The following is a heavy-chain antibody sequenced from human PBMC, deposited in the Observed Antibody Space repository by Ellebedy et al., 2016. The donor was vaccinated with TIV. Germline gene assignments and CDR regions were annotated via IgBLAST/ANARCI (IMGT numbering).Heavy chain of an antibody. Sequence: MPSETLSLTCAVSGGSISSSNWWSWVRQPRGKGLEWIGEIYHSWSTNYNPSLKGRVTISVNKSKNQFALKLSSVTAADTAVYYCARSPPPRTGTLDYWGQGTLVTVSS. CDR2: IYHSWST. D-gene: IGHD1-1*01. J-gene: IGHJ4*02. V-gene: IGHV4-4*02. CDR1: GGSISSSNW. CDR3: ARSPPPRTGTLDY.